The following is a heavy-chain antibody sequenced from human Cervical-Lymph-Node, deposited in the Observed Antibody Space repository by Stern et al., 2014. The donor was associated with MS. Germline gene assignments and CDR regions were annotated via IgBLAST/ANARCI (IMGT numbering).Heavy chain of an antibody. CDR1: GYSLTDLS. V-gene: IGHV1-24*01. D-gene: IGHD4-17*01. CDR2: FDPDDAET. Sequence: QMQLVQSGAEVKKPGASVKVSCKVSGYSLTDLSMNWVRQPPGKGLEWMGGFDPDDAETIYAQQFQGRLTMTEDTSADTAYMELSSLRSEDTAVYYCVRYGDYVDAFDMWGQGTMVTVSS. J-gene: IGHJ3*02. CDR3: VRYGDYVDAFDM.